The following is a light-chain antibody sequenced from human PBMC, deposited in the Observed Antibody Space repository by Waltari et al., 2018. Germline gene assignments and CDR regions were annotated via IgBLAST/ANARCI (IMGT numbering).Light chain of an antibody. CDR1: PSISSC. J-gene: IGKJ2*01. CDR3: QQSDSHSPYT. V-gene: IGKV1-5*03. CDR2: KAS. Sequence: DIQMTQSPSTLSASVGHRVTIICRASPSISSCLAWYQQKPGKAPKLLIYKASNLERGVPSRFSGIGSGTEFTLTISSLQPDDFATYYCQQSDSHSPYTFGQGTKLEIK.